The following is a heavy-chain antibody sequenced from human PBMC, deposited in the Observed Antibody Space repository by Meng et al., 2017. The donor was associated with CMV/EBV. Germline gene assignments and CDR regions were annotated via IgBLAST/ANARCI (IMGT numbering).Heavy chain of an antibody. CDR1: GFSLSTSGVG. Sequence: LKEFGPTLVKPTQTLTLTCTFSGFSLSTSGVGVGWIRQPPGKALEWLALIYWDDDKRYSPSLKSRLTITKDTSKNQVVLTMTNMDPVDTATYYCAHKGRRMAAAGINWFDPWGQGTLVTVSS. CDR3: AHKGRRMAAAGINWFDP. CDR2: IYWDDDK. V-gene: IGHV2-5*02. J-gene: IGHJ5*02. D-gene: IGHD6-13*01.